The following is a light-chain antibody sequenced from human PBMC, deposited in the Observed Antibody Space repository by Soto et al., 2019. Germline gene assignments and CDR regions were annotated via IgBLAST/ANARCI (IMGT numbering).Light chain of an antibody. CDR2: VAS. CDR3: QQADSVPLT. Sequence: DIQMTQSPSSVSASVGDRVTITFRASQDIRTSLAWYQHKAGEAPKLLIYVASSLQSGVPSRFSGSGSGTDVTLSISSLQPDDFATYYCQQADSVPLTFGGGTKVEIK. V-gene: IGKV1D-12*01. CDR1: QDIRTS. J-gene: IGKJ4*01.